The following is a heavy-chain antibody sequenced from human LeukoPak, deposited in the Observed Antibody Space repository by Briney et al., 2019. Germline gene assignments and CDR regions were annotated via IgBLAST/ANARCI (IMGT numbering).Heavy chain of an antibody. J-gene: IGHJ4*02. CDR3: ASRGYSYGQIRYFDY. V-gene: IGHV3-23*01. Sequence: PGGSLRLSCAASGFTFSSYAMSWVRQAPGKGLEWVSAISGSGGSTYYADSVKGRFTISRDNSKNTLYLQMNSLRAEDTAVYYCASRGYSYGQIRYFDYWGQGTLVTVSS. D-gene: IGHD5-18*01. CDR2: ISGSGGST. CDR1: GFTFSSYA.